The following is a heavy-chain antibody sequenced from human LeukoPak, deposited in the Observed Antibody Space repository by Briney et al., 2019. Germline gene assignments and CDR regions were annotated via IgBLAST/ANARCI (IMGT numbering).Heavy chain of an antibody. V-gene: IGHV3-30*02. CDR1: GFTFSSYG. J-gene: IGHJ4*02. Sequence: GGSLRLSCAASGFTFSSYGIHWVRQAPGKGLEWVAFIRYDGSNKYYADSVRGRFTISRDNSKNTLYLQMNLRADDTAVYYCAKSYRSGWYRGVIDYWGQETLVTVSS. D-gene: IGHD6-13*01. CDR2: IRYDGSNK. CDR3: AKSYRSGWYRGVIDY.